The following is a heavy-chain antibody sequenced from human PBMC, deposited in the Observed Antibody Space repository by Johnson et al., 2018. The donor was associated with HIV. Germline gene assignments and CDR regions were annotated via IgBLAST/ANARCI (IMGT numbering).Heavy chain of an antibody. CDR3: TTALGMATIWAGDAFDI. CDR2: IKSKTDGGTT. Sequence: EVQLVESGGGLVQPGGSLRLSCAASGFTFSNAWMSWVRQAPGKGLEWVGRIKSKTDGGTTDYAAPVKGRFTISRDDSKNTLYLQMNSLKTEDTAVYYCTTALGMATIWAGDAFDIWGQGTMVTVSS. J-gene: IGHJ3*02. CDR1: GFTFSNAW. V-gene: IGHV3-15*01. D-gene: IGHD5-24*01.